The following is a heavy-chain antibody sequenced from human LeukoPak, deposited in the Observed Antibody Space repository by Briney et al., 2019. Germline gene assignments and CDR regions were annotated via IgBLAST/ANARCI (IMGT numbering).Heavy chain of an antibody. CDR2: ISSSSSTI. V-gene: IGHV3-48*01. CDR3: ARWQGVTMVRAARGQFDY. J-gene: IGHJ4*02. CDR1: GFTFSSYS. Sequence: GGSLRLSCAASGFTFSSYSMNWVRQAPGKGLEWVSYISSSSSTIYYADSVEGRFTISRDNAKNSLYLQMNSLRAEDTAVYYCARWQGVTMVRAARGQFDYWGQGTLVTVSS. D-gene: IGHD3-10*01.